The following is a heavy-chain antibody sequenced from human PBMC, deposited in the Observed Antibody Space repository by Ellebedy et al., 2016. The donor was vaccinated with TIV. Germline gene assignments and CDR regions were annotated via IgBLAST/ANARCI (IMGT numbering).Heavy chain of an antibody. V-gene: IGHV3-48*01. CDR3: ARVDRVSHAMDV. CDR2: ISISGTTL. CDR1: GFTLSNSG. D-gene: IGHD1-14*01. J-gene: IGHJ6*02. Sequence: GGSLRLXCAAPGFTLSNSGMTWVRQAPGRGLEWVSYISISGTTLYCADSVRGRFTISRDNAKNSLYLRMNSLRADDTAMYYCARVDRVSHAMDVWGQGTPVTVSS.